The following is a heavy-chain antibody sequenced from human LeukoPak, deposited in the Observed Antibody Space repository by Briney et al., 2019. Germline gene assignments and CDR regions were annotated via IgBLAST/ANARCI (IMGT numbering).Heavy chain of an antibody. CDR1: GGTFSSYA. CDR2: IIPIFGTA. J-gene: IGHJ6*02. Sequence: SVKVSCKASGGTFSSYAISWVRQAPGQGLEWMGGIIPIFGTANYAQKFQGRVTITADESTSTAYMELSSLRSEDTAVYYCARDPSTRYSSRWPPYYYYGMDVWGQGTTVTVSS. D-gene: IGHD6-13*01. CDR3: ARDPSTRYSSRWPPYYYYGMDV. V-gene: IGHV1-69*13.